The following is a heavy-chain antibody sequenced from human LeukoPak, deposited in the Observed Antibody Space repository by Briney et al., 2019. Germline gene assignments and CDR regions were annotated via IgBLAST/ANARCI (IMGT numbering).Heavy chain of an antibody. CDR1: GGTFSSYA. D-gene: IGHD2-15*01. V-gene: IGHV1-69*13. J-gene: IGHJ4*02. CDR2: IIPIFGTA. CDR3: ASGYCSGGSCYQKLDY. Sequence: SVKVSCKASGGTFSSYAISWVRQAPGQGLEWMGGIIPIFGTANYAQKFQGRVTITADESTSTAYMELSSLGSEDTAVYYCASGYCSGGSCYQKLDYWGQGTLVTVSS.